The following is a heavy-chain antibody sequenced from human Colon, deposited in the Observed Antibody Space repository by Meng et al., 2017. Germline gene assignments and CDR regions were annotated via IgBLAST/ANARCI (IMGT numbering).Heavy chain of an antibody. D-gene: IGHD1-20*01. CDR2: ISYDEKNR. CDR3: ARVDNWYYLDY. CDR1: GFIFSYYA. Sequence: GGSLRLSCTASGFIFSYYAIHWVRQAPGKGLEWVPVISYDEKNRYYADSVKGRFTISRDNSKDTLYLEMNSLRPEDTAVYYFARVDNWYYLDYWGQGTLVTVSS. V-gene: IGHV3-30*04. J-gene: IGHJ4*02.